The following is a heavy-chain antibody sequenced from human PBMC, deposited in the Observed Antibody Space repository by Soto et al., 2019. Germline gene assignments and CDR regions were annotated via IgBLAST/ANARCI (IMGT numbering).Heavy chain of an antibody. D-gene: IGHD6-19*01. V-gene: IGHV4-34*01. Sequence: SETLSLTGAVYGGAFSGYYGSWIRQPPGKGLEWIGEINHSGSTNYNPSLKSRVTISVDTSKNQFSLKLSSVTAADTAVYYCARGYSRGWYQRLQYAYSGQRTLDPVSS. CDR3: ARGYSRGWYQRLQYAY. J-gene: IGHJ4*01. CDR2: INHSGST. CDR1: GGAFSGYY.